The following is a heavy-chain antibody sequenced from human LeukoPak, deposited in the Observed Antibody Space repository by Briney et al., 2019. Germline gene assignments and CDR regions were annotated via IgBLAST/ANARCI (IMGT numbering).Heavy chain of an antibody. D-gene: IGHD6-6*01. CDR1: GYTFTGYY. V-gene: IGHV1-2*06. Sequence: ASVKVSCKASGYTFTGYYMHWVRQAPGQGLEWMGRISPNSGGTNYAQKFQGRVTMTRDTSISTAYMELSRLRSDDTAVYYCARAPEYSSSFLFDPWGQGTLVTVSS. CDR2: ISPNSGGT. J-gene: IGHJ5*02. CDR3: ARAPEYSSSFLFDP.